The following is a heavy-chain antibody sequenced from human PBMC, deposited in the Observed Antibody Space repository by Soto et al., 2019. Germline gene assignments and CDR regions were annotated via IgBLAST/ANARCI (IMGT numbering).Heavy chain of an antibody. CDR1: GFTFSTYW. CDR3: ARASRNMDV. J-gene: IGHJ6*03. V-gene: IGHV3-7*01. Sequence: EVQLVESGGGLVQPGGSLRLSCAASGFTFSTYWMTWVRQAPGKGLEWVANIKQDGSEKYYVVSVKGRFTISRDNAKNSLYLQMNSLRAEDTAVYDCARASRNMDVWGKGTTVTVSS. CDR2: IKQDGSEK.